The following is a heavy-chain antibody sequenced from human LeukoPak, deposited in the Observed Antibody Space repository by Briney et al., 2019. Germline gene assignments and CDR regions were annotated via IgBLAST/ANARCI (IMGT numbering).Heavy chain of an antibody. CDR1: GGSFSGYY. Sequence: SETLSLTCAVYGGSFSGYYWSWIRQPPGKGLEWIGEINHSGSTNYNPSLKSRVTISVDTSKNQFSLKLTSVTAADTAVYYCARHGYYDSSGPLWGQGTLVTVSS. V-gene: IGHV4-34*01. CDR2: INHSGST. D-gene: IGHD3-22*01. J-gene: IGHJ4*02. CDR3: ARHGYYDSSGPL.